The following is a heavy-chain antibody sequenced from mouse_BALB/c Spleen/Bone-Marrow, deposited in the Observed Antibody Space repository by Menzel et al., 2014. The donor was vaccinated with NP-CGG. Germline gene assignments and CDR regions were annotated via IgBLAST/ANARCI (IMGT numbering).Heavy chain of an antibody. CDR3: NSSEGYNAPHWYFDD. J-gene: IGHJ1*01. V-gene: IGHV1S16*01. D-gene: IGHD1-3*01. CDR1: GYTFTSYY. Sequence: QVQLQQPGAELVKPGASVKLSCKASGYTFTSYYMYWVKQKPGQGLGWIGEINPSNGGTNFNEKFKSKATLTVDKSSSTANTALMRLTSQDSEVYAFNSSEGYNAPHWYFDDWGAGTTVTVSS. CDR2: INPSNGGT.